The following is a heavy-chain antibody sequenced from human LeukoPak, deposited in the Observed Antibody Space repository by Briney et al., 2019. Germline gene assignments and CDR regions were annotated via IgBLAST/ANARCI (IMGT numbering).Heavy chain of an antibody. CDR1: GYTFTGYY. CDR3: ARVRLPLVWFDP. V-gene: IGHV1-2*02. J-gene: IGHJ5*02. D-gene: IGHD4-17*01. Sequence: ASVKVSCKASGYTFTGYYMHWVRQAPGQGLEWMGWINPNSGGTNYAQKFQGRVTMTRDTSISTAYMELSRLRSDDTAVYYCARVRLPLVWFDPWRQGTLVTVSS. CDR2: INPNSGGT.